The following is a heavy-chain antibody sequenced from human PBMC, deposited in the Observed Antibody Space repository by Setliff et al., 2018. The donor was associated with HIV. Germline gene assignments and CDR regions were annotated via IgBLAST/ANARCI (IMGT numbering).Heavy chain of an antibody. J-gene: IGHJ6*02. D-gene: IGHD3-16*01. CDR1: GGSINDQY. Sequence: SETLSLTCTVPGGSINDQYFSWIRQPPGKGLEWIGSIDYTGSARHNPSLNSRGTILLDTSKNELSLKLASVTAADTAVYYCARHNVITYAGLLFDYFYYGMDVWGHGTTVTVSS. CDR2: IDYTGSA. CDR3: ARHNVITYAGLLFDYFYYGMDV. V-gene: IGHV4-59*11.